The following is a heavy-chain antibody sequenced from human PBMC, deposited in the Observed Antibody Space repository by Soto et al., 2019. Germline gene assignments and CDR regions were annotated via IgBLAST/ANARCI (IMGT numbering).Heavy chain of an antibody. Sequence: GGSLRLSCAAAGFSFRSYGIHWVRQAPGKGLEWVALISFDGSNKYYADSVKGRFTISRDNSKDTLYLQLNSLRSDDTAIYYCAKGAGSTSAPFDHWGQGTLVTVS. CDR3: AKGAGSTSAPFDH. D-gene: IGHD6-6*01. CDR1: GFSFRSYG. V-gene: IGHV3-30*18. J-gene: IGHJ4*02. CDR2: ISFDGSNK.